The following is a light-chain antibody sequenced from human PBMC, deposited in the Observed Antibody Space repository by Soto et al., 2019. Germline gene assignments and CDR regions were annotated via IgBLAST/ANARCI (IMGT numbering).Light chain of an antibody. CDR1: QSVSSY. CDR2: DAS. J-gene: IGKJ4*01. Sequence: EIVLTQSPATLSLSPGERATLSCRASQSVSSYLAWYQQKPGQAPRLLIYDASNRAAGIPARFSGSGSGTDFALPSSSLELEYLAVYYCQQRSNWLTFGGGTKVEIK. CDR3: QQRSNWLT. V-gene: IGKV3-11*01.